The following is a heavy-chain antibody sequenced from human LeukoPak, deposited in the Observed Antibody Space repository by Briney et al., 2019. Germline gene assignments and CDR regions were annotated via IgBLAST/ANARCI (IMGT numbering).Heavy chain of an antibody. CDR1: GFTFSSYS. V-gene: IGHV3-48*01. CDR3: ARARGGGSGSYSGWAFDI. J-gene: IGHJ3*02. D-gene: IGHD1-26*01. Sequence: GGALRLSCAASGFTFSSYSMNWVRQAPGKGLEWVSYISSSSSTIYYADSVKGRFTISRDNAKNSLYLQMNSLRAEDTAVYYCARARGGGSGSYSGWAFDIWGQGTMVTVSS. CDR2: ISSSSSTI.